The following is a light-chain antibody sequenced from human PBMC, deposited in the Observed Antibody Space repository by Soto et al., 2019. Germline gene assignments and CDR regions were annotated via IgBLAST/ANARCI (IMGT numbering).Light chain of an antibody. Sequence: QSVLTQPPSVSGAPGQRVTISCTGSSSNIGAGYDVHWYQQLPGTDAKLLIYGNSNRPSGVPDRFSGSKAGTSASLAITGLQAEDEADYYCQSYDSSLSGPVVFGGGTKVTVL. CDR1: SSNIGAGYD. CDR3: QSYDSSLSGPVV. V-gene: IGLV1-40*01. J-gene: IGLJ2*01. CDR2: GNS.